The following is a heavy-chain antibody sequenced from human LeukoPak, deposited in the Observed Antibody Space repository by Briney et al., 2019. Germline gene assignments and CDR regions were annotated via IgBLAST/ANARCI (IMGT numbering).Heavy chain of an antibody. CDR3: DRVRGSGWDESYFDC. CDR2: ISGSGGST. J-gene: IGHJ4*02. CDR1: GFTFSSYA. Sequence: GGSLRLSCAASGFTFSSYAMSWVRQAPGKGLEWVSAISGSGGSTYYADSVKGRFTISRDNSKNTLYLQMNSLKTEDTAMYYCDRVRGSGWDESYFDCWGQGTLVTVSS. V-gene: IGHV3-23*01. D-gene: IGHD3-10*01.